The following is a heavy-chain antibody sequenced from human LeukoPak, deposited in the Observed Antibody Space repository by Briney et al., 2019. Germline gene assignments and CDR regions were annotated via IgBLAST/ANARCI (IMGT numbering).Heavy chain of an antibody. J-gene: IGHJ4*02. D-gene: IGHD6-6*01. CDR3: ARDQRVTGRPDIDY. CDR1: GLTFRNHW. Sequence: GGSLRPSCAASGLTFRNHWMPWFRQTQGKGLFWVSRISSDGSSTTYADSVKGRFTISRDNAKNTLYLQMNNLRAEDTAMYYCARDQRVTGRPDIDYWGQGTLVIVSS. V-gene: IGHV3-74*03. CDR2: ISSDGSST.